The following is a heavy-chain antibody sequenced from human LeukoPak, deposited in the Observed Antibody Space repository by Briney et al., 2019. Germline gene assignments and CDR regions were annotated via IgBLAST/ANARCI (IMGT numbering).Heavy chain of an antibody. CDR1: GGTFSSYA. CDR2: IIPIFGTA. CDR3: ARRGYPVYYYYMDV. D-gene: IGHD5-12*01. V-gene: IGHV1-69*06. Sequence: SVKVSCKASGGTFSSYAISWVRQAPGQGLEWMGGIIPIFGTANYAQKFQGRVTITADKSTNTAYMELSSLRSDDTAVYYCARRGYPVYYYYMDVWGKGTTVTISS. J-gene: IGHJ6*03.